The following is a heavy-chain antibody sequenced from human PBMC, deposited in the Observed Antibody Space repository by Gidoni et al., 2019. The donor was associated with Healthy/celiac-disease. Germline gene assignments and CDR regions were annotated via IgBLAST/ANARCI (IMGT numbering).Heavy chain of an antibody. CDR2: IYYSGST. D-gene: IGHD6-19*01. J-gene: IGHJ4*02. CDR1: GGSISSYY. Sequence: QVQLQESGPGLVKPSETLSLTCTASGGSISSYYWSWIRQPPGKGLEWIGYIYYSGSTNYNPSLKSRVTISVDTSKNQFSLKLSSVTAADTAVYYCARLEARQWLVDYWGQGTLVTVSS. CDR3: ARLEARQWLVDY. V-gene: IGHV4-59*08.